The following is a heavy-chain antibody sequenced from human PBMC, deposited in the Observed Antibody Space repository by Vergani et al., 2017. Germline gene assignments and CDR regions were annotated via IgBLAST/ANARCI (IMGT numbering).Heavy chain of an antibody. Sequence: EVQLVQSGAEVKKPGESLTISCKGSGYSFTSYWIGWVRQMPGKGLEWMGIIYPGDSDTRYSPSFQGQVTISADKSISTAYLQWSSLKASDTAMYYCARRVTTLGYYYYMDVWGKGTTVTVSS. D-gene: IGHD4-11*01. J-gene: IGHJ6*03. CDR1: GYSFTSYW. V-gene: IGHV5-51*01. CDR2: IYPGDSDT. CDR3: ARRVTTLGYYYYMDV.